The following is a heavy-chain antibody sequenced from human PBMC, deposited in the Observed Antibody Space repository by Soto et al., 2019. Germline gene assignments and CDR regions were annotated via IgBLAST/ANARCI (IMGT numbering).Heavy chain of an antibody. D-gene: IGHD3-22*01. CDR1: GGSISSGNSY. Sequence: QVQLQESGPGLVKPSQTLSLTCTVSGGSISSGNSYWNWIRQHPGKGLEWIGYISYSGYTYYTPSLKSRVTISVDTSKNQFSLKLSSVTAADMAVYYCARGDISMIVVAGGYSFDNWGQGTLVTVSS. J-gene: IGHJ4*02. CDR2: ISYSGYT. V-gene: IGHV4-31*03. CDR3: ARGDISMIVVAGGYSFDN.